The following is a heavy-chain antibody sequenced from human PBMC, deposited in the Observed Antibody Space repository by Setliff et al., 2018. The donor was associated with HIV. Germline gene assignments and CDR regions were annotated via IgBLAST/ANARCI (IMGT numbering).Heavy chain of an antibody. CDR3: AKAYYNFWSTYDAFDI. J-gene: IGHJ3*02. CDR2: IYSGGTT. CDR1: GFTVSGNY. Sequence: GGSLRLSCAASGFTVSGNYMSWVRQAPGKGLEWVSVIYSGGTTYYADSVKGRFTISRDNSKNTLYLQMNSLRAEDTAVYFCAKAYYNFWSTYDAFDIWGQGTMVTVSS. D-gene: IGHD3-3*01. V-gene: IGHV3-53*01.